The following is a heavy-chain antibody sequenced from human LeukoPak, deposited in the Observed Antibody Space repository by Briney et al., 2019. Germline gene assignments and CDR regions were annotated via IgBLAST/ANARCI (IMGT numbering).Heavy chain of an antibody. CDR2: ISGDNGKT. D-gene: IGHD2-21*01. CDR1: GFTFTNDG. Sequence: ASVKVSCKASGFTFTNDGITWVRQAPGQGLEWMGWISGDNGKTNYAQKLQGRVTMTTDTSTRTVYMELRSLRSDDTAVYCCARRSIDYYYYFGMDVWGQGTTVTVSS. CDR3: ARRSIDYYYYFGMDV. J-gene: IGHJ6*02. V-gene: IGHV1-18*01.